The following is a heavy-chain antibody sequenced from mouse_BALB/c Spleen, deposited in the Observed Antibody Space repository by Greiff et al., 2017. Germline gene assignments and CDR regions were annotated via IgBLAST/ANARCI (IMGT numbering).Heavy chain of an antibody. V-gene: IGHV5-6-5*01. Sequence: EVQLVESGGGLVKPGGSLKLSCAASGFTFSSYAMSWVRQTPEKRLEWVASISSGGSTYYPDSVKGRFTISRDNARNILYLQMSSLRSEDTAMYYCARGGYTYAMDYWGQGTSVTVSS. CDR2: ISSGGST. D-gene: IGHD2-2*01. CDR3: ARGGYTYAMDY. J-gene: IGHJ4*01. CDR1: GFTFSSYA.